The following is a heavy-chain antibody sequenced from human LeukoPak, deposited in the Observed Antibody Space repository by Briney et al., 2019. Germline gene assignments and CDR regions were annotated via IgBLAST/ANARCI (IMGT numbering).Heavy chain of an antibody. D-gene: IGHD1-26*01. J-gene: IGHJ4*02. V-gene: IGHV3-9*01. CDR1: GFTFDDYV. Sequence: GGSLRLSCAASGFTFDDYVMHWVRQAPGKGLEWVAGISWNSGSIGYADSVKGRFTISRDNAKNSLYLQMNSLRAEDTALYYCAKDSSYWELLIDYWGQGTLVTVSS. CDR3: AKDSSYWELLIDY. CDR2: ISWNSGSI.